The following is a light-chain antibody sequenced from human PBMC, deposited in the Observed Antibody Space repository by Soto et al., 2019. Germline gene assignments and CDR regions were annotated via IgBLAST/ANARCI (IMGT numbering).Light chain of an antibody. CDR1: SSDVGGYNY. Sequence: QSVLTQPPSASGSPGQSVTISCTGTSSDVGGYNYVSWYQQHPGKAPKLMIYEVSKRPSGVPDRFSGSKSGNTASLTVSGLQAEDEADYYCSSYAGSNPVFETGTKVTVL. J-gene: IGLJ1*01. CDR3: SSYAGSNPV. V-gene: IGLV2-8*01. CDR2: EVS.